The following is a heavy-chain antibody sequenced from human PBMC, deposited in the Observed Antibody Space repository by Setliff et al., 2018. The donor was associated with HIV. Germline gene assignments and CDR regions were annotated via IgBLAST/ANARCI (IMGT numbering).Heavy chain of an antibody. Sequence: ASVKVSCKASGYTFTSYGISWVRQAPGQGLEWMGWISAYNGNTNYAQKLQGRVTMTTDTSTSTAYMELRSLRSEDTAVYYCARAELHYDILTQFKSVDVWGKGTTVTVSS. J-gene: IGHJ6*04. V-gene: IGHV1-18*01. CDR1: GYTFTSYG. CDR2: ISAYNGNT. D-gene: IGHD3-9*01. CDR3: ARAELHYDILTQFKSVDV.